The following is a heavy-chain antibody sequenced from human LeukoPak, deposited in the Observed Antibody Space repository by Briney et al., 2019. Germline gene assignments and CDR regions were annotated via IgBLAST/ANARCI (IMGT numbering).Heavy chain of an antibody. CDR3: ARIGAVSSRDY. V-gene: IGHV3-21*01. CDR1: GYTFSNFA. J-gene: IGHJ4*02. D-gene: IGHD6-13*01. CDR2: IVGSSST. Sequence: GASLRLSCAASGYTFSNFAMTWVRQAPGKGLEWVSSIVGSSSTYYADSLKGRFTISRDNAKNSLYLQMNSLRAEDTAVYYCARIGAVSSRDYWGKGTLVTV.